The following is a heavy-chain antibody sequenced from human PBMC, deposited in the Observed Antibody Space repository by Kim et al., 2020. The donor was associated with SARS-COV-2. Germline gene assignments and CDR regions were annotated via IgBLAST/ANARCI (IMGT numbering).Heavy chain of an antibody. Sequence: GGSLRLSCVGSGFTFSSYWMTWVRQAPGKGLEWVADIKQDGSEKYYVDSVKGRFIISRDNAQNSVDLHMNNLRAEDTAMFYCVRVVGRYYYYMDVWGKGTSVIVSS. J-gene: IGHJ6*03. CDR1: GFTFSSYW. V-gene: IGHV3-7*01. D-gene: IGHD1-26*01. CDR3: VRVVGRYYYYMDV. CDR2: IKQDGSEK.